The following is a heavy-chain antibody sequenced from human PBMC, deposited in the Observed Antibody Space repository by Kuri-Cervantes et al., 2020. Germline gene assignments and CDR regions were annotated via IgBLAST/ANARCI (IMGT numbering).Heavy chain of an antibody. D-gene: IGHD3-22*01. J-gene: IGHJ3*02. CDR3: AKAKYDSSGYLAYDI. Sequence: SLKISCAASGFTFDDYAMHWVRQVPGKGLEWVSHISWNSGSIYYADSVRGRFTISRDNAKNSLYLQMNSLRAEDTALYYCAKAKYDSSGYLAYDIWGQGTMVTVSS. V-gene: IGHV3-9*01. CDR2: ISWNSGSI. CDR1: GFTFDDYA.